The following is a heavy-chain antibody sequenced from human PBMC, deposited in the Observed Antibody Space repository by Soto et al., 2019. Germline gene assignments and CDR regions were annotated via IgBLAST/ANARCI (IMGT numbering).Heavy chain of an antibody. V-gene: IGHV3-23*01. Sequence: PGGSLRLSCSVSGFICSSYDMSWVRQAPGKGLEWVSTILVGGSPHYEDSVKGRFTISRDTSKNTVYLQMNSLTAGDTAVYYCAKATATSGGAFEIYGQGAIVTV. CDR2: ILVGGSP. CDR3: AKATATSGGAFEI. CDR1: GFICSSYD. D-gene: IGHD1-1*01. J-gene: IGHJ3*02.